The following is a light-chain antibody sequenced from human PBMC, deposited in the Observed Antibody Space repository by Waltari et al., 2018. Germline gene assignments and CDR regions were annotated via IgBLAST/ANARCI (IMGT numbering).Light chain of an antibody. CDR1: SNAIGTSKV. V-gene: IGLV2-23*02. CDR3: CSYVTGDTWV. Sequence: QSALTQPASVSGYPGQSITISCTGTSNAIGTSKVVHWYQQHPGKAPKLIIYEFNQRPSGISNRFSGSKSGNTAALTISGLQTEDEADYFCCSYVTGDTWVFGGGTKVAVL. J-gene: IGLJ3*02. CDR2: EFN.